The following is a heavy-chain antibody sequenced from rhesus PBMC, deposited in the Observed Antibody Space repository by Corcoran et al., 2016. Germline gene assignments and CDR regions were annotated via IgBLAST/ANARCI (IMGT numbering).Heavy chain of an antibody. CDR3: ARSWRTGYYQRYYFDY. D-gene: IGHD3-3*01. J-gene: IGHJ4*01. CDR1: GGSISSSY. CDR2: IGGSSGST. Sequence: QLQLQESGPGLVKPSETLSLTCAVSGGSISSSYWSWTRQAPGKGLEWIGYIGGSSGSTNYHPSLKSRVTLSVDTSKNQLSLKLSSVTAADTAVYYCARSWRTGYYQRYYFDYWGQGVLVTVSS. V-gene: IGHV4-169*01.